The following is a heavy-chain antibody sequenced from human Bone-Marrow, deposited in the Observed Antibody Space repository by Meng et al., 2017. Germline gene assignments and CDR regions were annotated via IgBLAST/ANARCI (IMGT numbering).Heavy chain of an antibody. CDR2: LHDSGST. D-gene: IGHD6-13*01. V-gene: IGHV4-39*07. CDR3: AREWGTLATAADDY. Sequence: LELQASGPGLVKPSETPSLTCNVSGGSISASSFYWGWIRQAPGKGLEWIGTLHDSGSTYYNPSLKSRVTISADTSNSQFSLKLSSVTAADTAVYYCAREWGTLATAADDYWGQGTLVTVSS. J-gene: IGHJ4*02. CDR1: GGSISASSFY.